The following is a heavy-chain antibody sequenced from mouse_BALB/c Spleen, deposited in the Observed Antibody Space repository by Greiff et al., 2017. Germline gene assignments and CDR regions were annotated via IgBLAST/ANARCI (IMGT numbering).Heavy chain of an antibody. CDR3: ARVEVRPYYAMDY. V-gene: IGHV1S137*01. J-gene: IGHJ4*01. D-gene: IGHD2-14*01. Sequence: QVQLKQSGAELVRPGVSVKISCKGSGYTFTDYAMHWVKQSHAKSLEWIGVISTYYGDASYNQKFKGKATMTVDKSSSTAYMELARLTSEDSAIYYCARVEVRPYYAMDYWGQGTSVTVSS. CDR1: GYTFTDYA. CDR2: ISTYYGDA.